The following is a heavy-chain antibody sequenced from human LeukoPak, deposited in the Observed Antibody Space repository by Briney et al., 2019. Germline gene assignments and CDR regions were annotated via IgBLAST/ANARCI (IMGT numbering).Heavy chain of an antibody. D-gene: IGHD3/OR15-3a*01. CDR2: IRYDGSNK. CDR3: ARGGWTFDN. Sequence: PGGSLRLSCAASGFTFSSYGMHWVRQAPGKGLEWVAFIRYDGSNKYYADSVKGRFTISRDNAKNSLYLQMNSLRAEDTAVYHCARGGWTFDNWGQGTLVTVSS. J-gene: IGHJ4*02. V-gene: IGHV3-30*02. CDR1: GFTFSSYG.